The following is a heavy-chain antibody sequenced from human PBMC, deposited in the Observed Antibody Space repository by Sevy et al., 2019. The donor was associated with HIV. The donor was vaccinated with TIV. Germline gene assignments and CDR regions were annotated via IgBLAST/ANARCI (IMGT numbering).Heavy chain of an antibody. Sequence: GGSLRLSCAASGVIFNSHAMSWVRQAPGTGLAWVSTISGSGGYTYSSDSVKGRFSISRDNSKNTVYLQMNSLRAEDTAVYYCTNRGIVIITGFDYWGQGTLVTVSS. CDR1: GVIFNSHA. J-gene: IGHJ4*02. CDR3: TNRGIVIITGFDY. V-gene: IGHV3-23*01. D-gene: IGHD1-20*01. CDR2: ISGSGGYT.